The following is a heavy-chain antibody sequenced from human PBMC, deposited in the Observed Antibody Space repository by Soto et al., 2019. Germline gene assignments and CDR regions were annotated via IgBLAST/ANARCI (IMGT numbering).Heavy chain of an antibody. Sequence: SETLSLTCAVYGGSFSGYYWSWIRQPPGKGLEWIGEINHSGSTNYNPSLKSRVTISVDTSKNQFSLKLSSVTAADTAVYYCARGKPILGFDPWGQETLVTVSS. V-gene: IGHV4-34*01. J-gene: IGHJ5*02. CDR2: INHSGST. CDR1: GGSFSGYY. D-gene: IGHD1-26*01. CDR3: ARGKPILGFDP.